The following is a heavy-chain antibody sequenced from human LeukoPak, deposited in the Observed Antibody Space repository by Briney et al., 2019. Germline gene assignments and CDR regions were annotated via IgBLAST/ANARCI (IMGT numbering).Heavy chain of an antibody. CDR1: GFTFSSYS. V-gene: IGHV3-7*01. J-gene: IGHJ4*02. CDR2: IKQDGSEK. CDR3: ASRAHFWSGPGG. D-gene: IGHD3-3*02. Sequence: GGSLRLSCAASGFTFSSYSMNWVRQAPGKGLEWVANIKQDGSEKYYVDSVKGRFTISRDNAKNSLYLQMNSLRAEDTAVYYCASRAHFWSGPGGWGQGTLVTVSS.